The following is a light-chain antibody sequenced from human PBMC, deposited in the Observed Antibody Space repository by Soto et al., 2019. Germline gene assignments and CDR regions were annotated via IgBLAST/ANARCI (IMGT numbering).Light chain of an antibody. Sequence: EIVLTQSPATLSLSPGDGATLSCRASQSVSTNLAWYQHKPGQAPRLLLYGASTRATGIPARFSGAGSGTEFTLTISSLQSEDFAIYYCQHYNNWPLTFGGGTKVEIK. CDR1: QSVSTN. V-gene: IGKV3-15*01. CDR3: QHYNNWPLT. J-gene: IGKJ4*01. CDR2: GAS.